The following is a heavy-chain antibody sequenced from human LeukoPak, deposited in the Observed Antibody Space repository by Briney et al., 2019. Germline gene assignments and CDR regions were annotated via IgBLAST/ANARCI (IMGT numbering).Heavy chain of an antibody. CDR1: GFTFSGSA. J-gene: IGHJ6*03. Sequence: GSPRLSCAASGFTFSGSAMHWVRQASGKGLEWVGRIRSKANSYATAYAASVKGRFTISRDDSKNTAYLQMNSLKTEDTAVYYCAREKTTVTTRHYYYYYYYMDVWGKGTTVTISS. CDR2: IRSKANSYAT. CDR3: AREKTTVTTRHYYYYYYYMDV. D-gene: IGHD4-17*01. V-gene: IGHV3-73*01.